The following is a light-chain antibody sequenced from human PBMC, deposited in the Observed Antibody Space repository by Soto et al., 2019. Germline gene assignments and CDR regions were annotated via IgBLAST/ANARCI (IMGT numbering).Light chain of an antibody. V-gene: IGKV3-20*01. CDR2: GAS. J-gene: IGKJ1*01. CDR1: QSVSSSF. Sequence: EIVLPHSPGTLSLSPGERATLSFKSSQSVSSSFLAWYQQKPGQAPRLLIYGASSRATGIPDRFSGSGSGTDFTLTISRLEPEDFAVYYCQQYGSSPETFGQGTKVDIK. CDR3: QQYGSSPET.